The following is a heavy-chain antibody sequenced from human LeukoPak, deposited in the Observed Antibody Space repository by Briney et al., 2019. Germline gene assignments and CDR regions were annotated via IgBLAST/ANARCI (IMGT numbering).Heavy chain of an antibody. Sequence: KPSETLSLTCAVYGGSFSGYYWSWIRQPPGKGLEWIGEINHSGSTNYNPSLKSRVTISVDTSKNQFSLKLSSVTAADTAVYYCARFGVVAAATYFDYWGQGTLVTVSS. V-gene: IGHV4-34*01. CDR2: INHSGST. CDR1: GGSFSGYY. CDR3: ARFGVVAAATYFDY. D-gene: IGHD2-15*01. J-gene: IGHJ4*02.